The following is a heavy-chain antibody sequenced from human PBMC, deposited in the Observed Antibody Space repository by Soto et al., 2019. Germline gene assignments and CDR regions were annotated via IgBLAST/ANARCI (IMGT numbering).Heavy chain of an antibody. CDR1: GYRFTTYG. CDR2: ISGYNGNT. V-gene: IGHV1-18*01. Sequence: ASVKVSCKTSGYRFTTYGISGVRQAPGQGLEWMGWISGYNGNTNYAQKLQGRVTMTTDTSTSTAYMELRSLRSDDTAVYYCAREGPAPYYYGMDVWGQGSTVTVSS. CDR3: AREGPAPYYYGMDV. J-gene: IGHJ6*02.